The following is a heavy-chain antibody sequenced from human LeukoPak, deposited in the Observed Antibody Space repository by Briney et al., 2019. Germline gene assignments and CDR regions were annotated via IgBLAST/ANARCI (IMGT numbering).Heavy chain of an antibody. V-gene: IGHV3-23*01. CDR2: ISGSGGST. J-gene: IGHJ6*02. CDR3: ARDIPSSRWELPTRGERLRQYYGMDV. D-gene: IGHD1-26*01. Sequence: PGGSLRLSCAASGFTFSSYAMSWVRQAPGKGLEWVSAISGSGGSTYYADSVKGRFTISRDNSKNTLYLQMNSLRAEDTAVYYCARDIPSSRWELPTRGERLRQYYGMDVWGQGTTVAVSS. CDR1: GFTFSSYA.